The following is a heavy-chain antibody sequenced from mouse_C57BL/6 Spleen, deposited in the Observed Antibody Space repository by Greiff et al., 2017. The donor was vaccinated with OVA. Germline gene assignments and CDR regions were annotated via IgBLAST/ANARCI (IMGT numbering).Heavy chain of an antibody. J-gene: IGHJ2*01. V-gene: IGHV1-76*01. CDR3: AILRSFDY. D-gene: IGHD1-1*01. CDR2: IYPGSGNT. Sequence: VQLQQSGAELVRPGASVKLSCKASGYTFTDYYINWVKRRPGQGLEWIARIYPGSGNTYYNEKFKGKATLTAEKSSSTAYMQLSSLTSEDSAVYFCAILRSFDYWGQGTTLTVSS. CDR1: GYTFTDYY.